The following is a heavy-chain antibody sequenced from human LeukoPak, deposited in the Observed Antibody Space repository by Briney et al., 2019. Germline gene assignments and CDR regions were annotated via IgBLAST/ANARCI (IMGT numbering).Heavy chain of an antibody. V-gene: IGHV4-59*08. Sequence: SETLSLTCTVSGGSISSYYWSWIRRPPGKGLEWIGYIYYSGSTNYNPSLKSRVTISVDTSKNQFSLKLSSVTAADTAVYYCARRGTMVRGVIYYYGMDVWGQGTTVTVSS. D-gene: IGHD3-10*01. CDR3: ARRGTMVRGVIYYYGMDV. J-gene: IGHJ6*02. CDR2: IYYSGST. CDR1: GGSISSYY.